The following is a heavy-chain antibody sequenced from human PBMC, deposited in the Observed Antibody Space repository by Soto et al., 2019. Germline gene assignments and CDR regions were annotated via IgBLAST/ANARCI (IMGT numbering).Heavy chain of an antibody. V-gene: IGHV3-30-3*01. Sequence: QVQLVESGGGVVQPGRSLRLSCAASGFTFSSYAMHWVRQAPGKGLGWVAVISYDGSNKYYADSVKGRFTISRDNSKNTLYLQMNSLRAEDTAVYYCARVRYSSGWETFDYWGQGTLVTVSS. J-gene: IGHJ4*02. CDR2: ISYDGSNK. CDR3: ARVRYSSGWETFDY. CDR1: GFTFSSYA. D-gene: IGHD6-19*01.